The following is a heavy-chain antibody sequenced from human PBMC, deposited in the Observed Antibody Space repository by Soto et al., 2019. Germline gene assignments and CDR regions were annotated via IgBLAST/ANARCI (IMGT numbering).Heavy chain of an antibody. Sequence: QVLLVQSGAEVKKPGASVKVSCKTPGYILTRYNMHWVRQAPGQRLEWMGWINAGNGNTKYSQKFQGRVTITGDTAASTAYMELSTLRSEDTAVYYWATAEEALLYYWGQGTLVTVSS. V-gene: IGHV1-3*01. CDR3: ATAEEALLYY. CDR1: GYILTRYN. CDR2: INAGNGNT. J-gene: IGHJ4*02.